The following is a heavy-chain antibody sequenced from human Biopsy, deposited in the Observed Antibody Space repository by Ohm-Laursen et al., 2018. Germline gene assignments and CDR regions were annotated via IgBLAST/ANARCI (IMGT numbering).Heavy chain of an antibody. CDR2: INCKTGAT. Sequence: GSSVKVSCNASSYTFTDYIIHWMRQAPGQGLEWLGYINCKTGATNYAQKFQGTVTMTRDTSISTAYLALGSLRSADTAIYYCARDPLNGHKHFDYWGQGSLVTVSS. D-gene: IGHD2-8*01. V-gene: IGHV1-2*02. J-gene: IGHJ4*02. CDR3: ARDPLNGHKHFDY. CDR1: SYTFTDYI.